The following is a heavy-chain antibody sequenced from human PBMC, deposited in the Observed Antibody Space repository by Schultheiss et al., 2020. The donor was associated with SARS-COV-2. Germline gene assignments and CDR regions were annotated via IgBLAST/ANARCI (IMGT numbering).Heavy chain of an antibody. CDR1: GYTFTSYG. CDR2: ISAYNGNT. V-gene: IGHV1-18*01. CDR3: ARERVLYSSSWSWLFDY. D-gene: IGHD6-13*01. J-gene: IGHJ4*02. Sequence: ASVKVSCKASGYTFTSYGISWVRQAPGQGLEWMGWISAYNGNTNYAQKFQGRVTITADKSTSTAYMELSSLRSEDTAVYYCARERVLYSSSWSWLFDYWGQGTLVTVSS.